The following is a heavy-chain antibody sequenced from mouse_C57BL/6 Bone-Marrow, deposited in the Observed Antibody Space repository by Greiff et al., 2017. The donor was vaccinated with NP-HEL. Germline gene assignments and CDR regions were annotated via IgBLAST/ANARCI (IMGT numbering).Heavy chain of an antibody. J-gene: IGHJ2*01. CDR2: ISYDGSN. V-gene: IGHV3-6*01. CDR3: ARDRVITTVVAHYFDY. CDR1: GYSITSGYY. Sequence: EVKLQESGPGLVKPSQSLSLTCSVTGYSITSGYYWNWIRQFPGNKLEWMGYISYDGSNNYNPSLKNRISITRDTSKNQFFLKLNSVTTEDTATYYCARDRVITTVVAHYFDYWGQGTTLTVSS. D-gene: IGHD1-1*01.